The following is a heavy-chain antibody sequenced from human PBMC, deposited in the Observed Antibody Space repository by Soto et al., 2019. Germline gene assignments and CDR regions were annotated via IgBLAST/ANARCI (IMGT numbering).Heavy chain of an antibody. D-gene: IGHD6-25*01. CDR3: ARDHIAAPYGMDV. CDR2: INPSGGST. CDR1: GYTFTSYF. J-gene: IGHJ6*02. Sequence: ASVKVSCTASGYTFTSYFRHWVRLAPGQGLEWMGIINPSGGSTGYAQKFQGRVTMTRDTSTSTVYMELSSLRSEDTAVYYCARDHIAAPYGMDVWGQGTTVTVSS. V-gene: IGHV1-46*01.